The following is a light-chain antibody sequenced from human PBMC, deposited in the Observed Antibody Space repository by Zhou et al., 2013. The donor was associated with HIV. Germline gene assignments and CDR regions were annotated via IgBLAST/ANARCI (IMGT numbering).Light chain of an antibody. CDR1: QSISSN. Sequence: EIVLTQSPGTLSVSPGERVTLSCRASQSISSNLAWYQHKPGQAPRLLIYGASTRATGIPARFSGSGSGTDFTVTISRLEPEDFAVYYCQQYGSSPTFGQGTKVEIK. J-gene: IGKJ1*01. V-gene: IGKV3-20*01. CDR3: QQYGSSPT. CDR2: GAS.